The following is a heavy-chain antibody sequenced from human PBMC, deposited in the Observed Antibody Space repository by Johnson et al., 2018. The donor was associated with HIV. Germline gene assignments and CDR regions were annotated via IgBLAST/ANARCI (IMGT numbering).Heavy chain of an antibody. J-gene: IGHJ3*02. CDR1: GFTFSTYG. CDR2: ISYDGSKK. V-gene: IGHV3-30*03. CDR3: ARGLIIQLWLQAAFDI. D-gene: IGHD5-18*01. Sequence: VQLVESGGGVVQPGRSLRLSCAASGFTFSTYGMHWVRQAPGKGLEWVAVISYDGSKKYYADSVQGRFTISRDNSKNTLYLQMNSLRAEDTAVYYCARGLIIQLWLQAAFDIWGQGTMVTVSS.